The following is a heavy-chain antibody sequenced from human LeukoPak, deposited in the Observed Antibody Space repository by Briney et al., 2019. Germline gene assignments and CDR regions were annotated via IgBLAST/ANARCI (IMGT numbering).Heavy chain of an antibody. J-gene: IGHJ4*02. V-gene: IGHV3-9*01. CDR2: VSWNSGSI. Sequence: PGRSLRLSCAASGFTFDDYAMDCVRQAPGKGLEWVSGVSWNSGSIGYSDSVMGRFTISRDNAKNSLYLEMNSLRSEATALYYCAIDYLSGSGSYFAYFDYWGQGTLVTVSS. CDR1: GFTFDDYA. CDR3: AIDYLSGSGSYFAYFDY. D-gene: IGHD3-10*01.